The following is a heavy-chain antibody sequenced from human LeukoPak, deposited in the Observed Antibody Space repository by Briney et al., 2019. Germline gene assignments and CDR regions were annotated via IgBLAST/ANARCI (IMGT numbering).Heavy chain of an antibody. Sequence: SETLSLTCTVSGGSISSSSYYWGWIRQPPGKGLEWIGSIYYSGSTYYNPSLKSRVTISVDTSKNQFSLKLSSVTAADTAVYYCARVQRALRYFAGDDAFDIWGQGTMVTVSS. J-gene: IGHJ3*02. D-gene: IGHD3-9*01. V-gene: IGHV4-39*07. CDR1: GGSISSSSYY. CDR3: ARVQRALRYFAGDDAFDI. CDR2: IYYSGST.